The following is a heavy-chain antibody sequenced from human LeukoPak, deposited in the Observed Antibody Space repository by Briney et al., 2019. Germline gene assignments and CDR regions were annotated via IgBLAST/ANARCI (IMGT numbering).Heavy chain of an antibody. CDR1: GYTFTSYG. J-gene: IGHJ6*02. CDR3: ARDYSVVTPYYYYGMDV. V-gene: IGHV1-18*01. Sequence: ASVKVSCKASGYTFTSYGISWVRQAPGQGLEWMGWISAYNGNTNYAQKLQARVTMTTDASTSTAYMELRSLRSDDTAVYYCARDYSVVTPYYYYGMDVWGQGTTVTVSS. CDR2: ISAYNGNT. D-gene: IGHD4-23*01.